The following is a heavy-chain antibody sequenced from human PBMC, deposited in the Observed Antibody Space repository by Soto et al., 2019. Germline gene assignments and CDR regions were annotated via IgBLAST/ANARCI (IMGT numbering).Heavy chain of an antibody. CDR2: IYGGGNGP. CDR3: AKMEVMESWAYSFDC. Sequence: EVQVLESGGGLVQPGGSLRLSCAATGFTFSDFAMSWVRQAPGKGLEWVSRIYGGGNGPHYADSVKGRVTISRDNSKNTLYLQRNSLRAEDTAVYYCAKMEVMESWAYSFDCWGQGTLVTVSS. CDR1: GFTFSDFA. V-gene: IGHV3-23*01. D-gene: IGHD2-21*01. J-gene: IGHJ4*02.